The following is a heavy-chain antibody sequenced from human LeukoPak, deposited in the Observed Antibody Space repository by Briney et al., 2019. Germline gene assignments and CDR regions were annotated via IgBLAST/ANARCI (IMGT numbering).Heavy chain of an antibody. Sequence: GGSLRLSCAASGFTFDDYGMSWVRQAPGKGLEWVSGINWNGGSTGYADSVKGRFTISRDNAKNSLCLQMNSLRAEDTALYYCARDQGYYHYFDYWGQGTLVTVSS. CDR3: ARDQGYYHYFDY. V-gene: IGHV3-20*04. D-gene: IGHD3-22*01. J-gene: IGHJ4*02. CDR2: INWNGGST. CDR1: GFTFDDYG.